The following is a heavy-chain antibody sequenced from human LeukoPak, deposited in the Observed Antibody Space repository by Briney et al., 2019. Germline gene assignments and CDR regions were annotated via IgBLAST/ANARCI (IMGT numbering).Heavy chain of an antibody. CDR1: GGTISSYA. J-gene: IGHJ6*03. Sequence: ASVKVSCKASGGTISSYAISWVRQAPGQGLEWMGGIIPIFGTANYAQKFQGRVTITTDESTSTAYMELSSLRSEDTAVYYCARTAEGYYYYMDVWGKGTTVTVPS. V-gene: IGHV1-69*05. CDR3: ARTAEGYYYYMDV. CDR2: IIPIFGTA.